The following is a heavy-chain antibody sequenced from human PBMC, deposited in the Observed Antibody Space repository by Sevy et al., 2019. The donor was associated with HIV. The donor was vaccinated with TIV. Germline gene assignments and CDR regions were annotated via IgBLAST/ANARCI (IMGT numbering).Heavy chain of an antibody. CDR2: ISGSFDI. CDR1: GFSLSVYT. D-gene: IGHD3-22*01. J-gene: IGHJ6*02. V-gene: IGHV3-21*01. CDR3: VQEIGAKNHV. Sequence: GGSLRLSCAASGFSLSVYTMNWVRQAPGKGLEWVSSISGSFDINYADSLKGRITVSRDNAKNELYLQMNSLRADDTAVYYCVQEIGAKNHVWGQGTTVTVSS.